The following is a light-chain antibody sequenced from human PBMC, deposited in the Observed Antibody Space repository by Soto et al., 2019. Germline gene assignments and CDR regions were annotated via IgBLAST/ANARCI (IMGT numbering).Light chain of an antibody. CDR3: QQYDNWPRT. Sequence: EIVMTQSPVTLSVSPGERATLSCRASQSVSSNLAWYQQKPGQAPRLLIYGASTRATGIPARFSGSRSGTEFTLTISSLQSEDFAIYYCQQYDNWPRTFGQRTKVEI. CDR1: QSVSSN. J-gene: IGKJ1*01. CDR2: GAS. V-gene: IGKV3-15*01.